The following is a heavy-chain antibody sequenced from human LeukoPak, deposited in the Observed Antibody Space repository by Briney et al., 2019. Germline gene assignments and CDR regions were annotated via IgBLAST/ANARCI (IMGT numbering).Heavy chain of an antibody. CDR3: ARAPRSHSYYMDV. CDR2: IYTSGST. J-gene: IGHJ6*03. Sequence: SETLSLTCTVSGGSISSYYWSWIRQPPGKGLEWIGYIYTSGSTNYNPSLKSRVSISVDTSKNQFSLKLSSVTAADTAVYYCARAPRSHSYYMDVWDKGTTVTVSS. CDR1: GGSISSYY. V-gene: IGHV4-4*09.